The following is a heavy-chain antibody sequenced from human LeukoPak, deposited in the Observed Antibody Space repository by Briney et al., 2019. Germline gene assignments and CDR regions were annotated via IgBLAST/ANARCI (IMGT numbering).Heavy chain of an antibody. Sequence: PSETLSLTCTVSGGSINSSYWSWIRQPPGKGLEWVGHIYYSGSTNYNPSLKGRVTMSVDTSKNQFSLKLSSVTAADTAVYYCAKSIVTPGDHWGQGTLLTVSS. CDR3: AKSIVTPGDH. D-gene: IGHD1-26*01. CDR1: GGSINSSY. J-gene: IGHJ4*02. V-gene: IGHV4-59*08. CDR2: IYYSGST.